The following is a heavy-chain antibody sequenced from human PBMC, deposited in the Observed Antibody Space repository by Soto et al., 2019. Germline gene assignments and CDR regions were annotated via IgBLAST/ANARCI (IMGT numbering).Heavy chain of an antibody. D-gene: IGHD6-19*01. CDR3: AKDWGIAVAAH. CDR2: ISHDGGNK. Sequence: QVQLVESGGGVVQPGGALRLSCPASGFTFSSTGMHWVRQAPGKGLEWVAVISHDGGNKYYGDSVKGRFTISRDNSKNTLYLQMNSLRADDTAVYYCAKDWGIAVAAHWGQGTLVTVSS. CDR1: GFTFSSTG. V-gene: IGHV3-30*18. J-gene: IGHJ4*02.